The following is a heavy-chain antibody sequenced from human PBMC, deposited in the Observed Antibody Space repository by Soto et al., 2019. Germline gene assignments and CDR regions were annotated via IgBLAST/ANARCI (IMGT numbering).Heavy chain of an antibody. D-gene: IGHD3-9*01. CDR2: ISSSSSYT. V-gene: IGHV3-11*05. Sequence: QVPLVESGGGLVKPGGSLRLSCAASGFTFSDYYMSWIRQAPGKGLEWVSYISSSSSYTNYADSVKGRFTISRDNAKNSLYLQMNSLRAEDTAVYYCASELRYFDWPLPSSDYWGQGTLVTVSS. CDR3: ASELRYFDWPLPSSDY. J-gene: IGHJ4*02. CDR1: GFTFSDYY.